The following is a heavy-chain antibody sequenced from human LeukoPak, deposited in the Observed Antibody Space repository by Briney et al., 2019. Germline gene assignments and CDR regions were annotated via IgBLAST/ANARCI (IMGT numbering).Heavy chain of an antibody. J-gene: IGHJ4*02. CDR3: ARKATVTPDY. CDR2: IYHSGST. Sequence: PSETLSLTCAVSGGSISSGGYSWSWIRQPPGKGLEWIGYIYHSGSTYYNPSLKSRVTISVDRSKNQFSLKLSSVTAADTAVYYCARKATVTPDYWGQGTLVTVSS. V-gene: IGHV4-30-2*01. D-gene: IGHD4-17*01. CDR1: GGSISSGGYS.